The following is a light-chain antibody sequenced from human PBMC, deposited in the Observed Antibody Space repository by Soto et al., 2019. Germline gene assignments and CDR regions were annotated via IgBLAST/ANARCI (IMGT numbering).Light chain of an antibody. J-gene: IGKJ1*01. CDR3: QQSYSTPET. CDR2: AAS. CDR1: QSVLYDSNNKNY. Sequence: DIVMTQSPYSLSVSLGERATINCKSSQSVLYDSNNKNYLAWYQQKPGKAPKLLIYAASSLQSGVPSRFSGSGSGTDFTLTISSLQPEDFATYYCQQSYSTPETFGQGTK. V-gene: IGKV1-39*01.